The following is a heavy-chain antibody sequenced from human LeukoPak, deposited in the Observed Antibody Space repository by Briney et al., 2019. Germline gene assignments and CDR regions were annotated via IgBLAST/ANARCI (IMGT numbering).Heavy chain of an antibody. CDR3: ARHPTYQYCSSTSCQRAPFDY. V-gene: IGHV4-38-2*01. J-gene: IGHJ4*02. CDR1: GYSISSGYY. Sequence: PSETLSLTCAVSGYSISSGYYWGWIRQPPGKGLEWIGSIYHSGSTYYNPSLNSRVTISVDTSKNQFSLKLSSVTAADTAVYYCARHPTYQYCSSTSCQRAPFDYWGQGTLVTVSS. D-gene: IGHD2-2*01. CDR2: IYHSGST.